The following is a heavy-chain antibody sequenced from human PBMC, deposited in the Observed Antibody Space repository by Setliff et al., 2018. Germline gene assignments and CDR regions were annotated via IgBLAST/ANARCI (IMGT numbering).Heavy chain of an antibody. V-gene: IGHV4-61*05. CDR1: GDSISNSDYY. J-gene: IGHJ4*02. Sequence: SETLSLTCIVAGDSISNSDYYWGWIRQPPGKGLEWIGYIYYSGSTNYNPSLKSRVTISVDTSKNQFSLQVTSLAATGTALYFCARHEFVGGYYGSVTYRHFDYWGQGILVTVSS. D-gene: IGHD3-10*01. CDR2: IYYSGST. CDR3: ARHEFVGGYYGSVTYRHFDY.